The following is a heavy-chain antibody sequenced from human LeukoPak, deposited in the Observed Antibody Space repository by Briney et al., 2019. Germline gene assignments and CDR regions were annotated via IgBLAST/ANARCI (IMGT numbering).Heavy chain of an antibody. V-gene: IGHV3-7*01. D-gene: IGHD6-19*01. CDR1: GFTLSSYW. J-gene: IGHJ3*02. CDR3: ARGVAGPRTFDI. Sequence: GGSLRLSCAASGFTLSSYWMSWVRQAPGQELEWVANINQDGSEKYCVDSVTGRFTIYRDNAKNSMYLQMNSLRAEDTAVYYCARGVAGPRTFDIWGQGTMVTVSS. CDR2: INQDGSEK.